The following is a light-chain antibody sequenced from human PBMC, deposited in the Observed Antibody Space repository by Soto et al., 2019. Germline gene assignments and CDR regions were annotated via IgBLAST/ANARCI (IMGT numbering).Light chain of an antibody. Sequence: DIQMTQSPSSLSASVGNRVTITCRASQSISSYLNWYQQKPGKAPKLLIYKASSLESGVPSRFSGSGSGTKFTLTIASLQTDDFSTYYCQQYHSYWTFGQGTKVDIK. CDR2: KAS. CDR3: QQYHSYWT. CDR1: QSISSY. J-gene: IGKJ1*01. V-gene: IGKV1-5*03.